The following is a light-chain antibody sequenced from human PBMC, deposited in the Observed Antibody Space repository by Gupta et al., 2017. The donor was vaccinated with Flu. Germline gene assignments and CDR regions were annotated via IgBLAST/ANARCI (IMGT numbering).Light chain of an antibody. CDR1: SGSVSTSNN. CDR3: VLDMGSGIWV. J-gene: IGLJ3*02. CDR2: STN. V-gene: IGLV8-61*01. Sequence: QTVVTQEPSFSVSPGGTVTLTCGLSSGSVSTSNNPSWYQQTPGQAPRTLIYSTNTRSSGVPDRFSGSILGNKAALTITGAQADEESNYYCVLDMGSGIWVFGGGTKLTVL.